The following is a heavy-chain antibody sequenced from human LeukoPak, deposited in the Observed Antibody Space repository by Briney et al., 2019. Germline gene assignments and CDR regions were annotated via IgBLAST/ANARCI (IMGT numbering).Heavy chain of an antibody. V-gene: IGHV3-23*01. Sequence: GGSLRLSCAASGFTFSSYAMSWVRQAPGKGLEWVSAISGSGGTTYYGDSVKGRFTISRDNAKNSLYLQMNSLRAEDTAVYYCARELALYFDYWGQGTLVTVSS. D-gene: IGHD1-1*01. CDR1: GFTFSSYA. J-gene: IGHJ4*02. CDR3: ARELALYFDY. CDR2: ISGSGGTT.